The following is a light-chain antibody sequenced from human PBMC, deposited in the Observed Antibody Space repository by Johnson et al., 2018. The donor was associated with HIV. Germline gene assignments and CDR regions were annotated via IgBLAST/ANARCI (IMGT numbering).Light chain of an antibody. Sequence: QSVLTQPPSVYAAPGQKVTISCSGSSSNIGNNYVSWYQQLPGTAPKLLIYENNKRPSGIPDRFSGSKSGTSATLGITGLQTGDEADYYCGTWDSSLSTHVFGTGTKVTVL. J-gene: IGLJ1*01. CDR2: ENN. CDR1: SSNIGNNY. V-gene: IGLV1-51*02. CDR3: GTWDSSLSTHV.